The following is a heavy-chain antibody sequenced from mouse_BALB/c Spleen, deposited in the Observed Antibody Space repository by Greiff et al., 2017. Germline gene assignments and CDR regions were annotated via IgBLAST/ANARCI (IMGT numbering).Heavy chain of an antibody. V-gene: IGHV5-6-5*01. CDR2: ISSGGST. CDR1: GFTFSSYD. Sequence: EVQGVESGGGLVKPGGSLKLSCAASGFTFSSYDMSWVRQTPEKRLEWVASISSGGSTYYPDSVKGRFTISRDNARNILYLQMSSLRSEDTAMYYCARYYRYYFDYWGQGTTLTVSS. J-gene: IGHJ2*01. CDR3: ARYYRYYFDY. D-gene: IGHD2-14*01.